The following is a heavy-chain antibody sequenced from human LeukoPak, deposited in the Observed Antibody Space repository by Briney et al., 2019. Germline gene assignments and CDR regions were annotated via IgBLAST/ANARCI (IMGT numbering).Heavy chain of an antibody. Sequence: GGSLRLSCAASGFTVSNNYMSWVRQAPGKGLEWVSVIYGGGSTYYADSVKGRFTISRDNSKNTLYLQMNSLRAEDTAVYYCARGITIFGVVTSFDYWGQGTLVTVSS. J-gene: IGHJ4*02. CDR3: ARGITIFGVVTSFDY. CDR2: IYGGGST. CDR1: GFTVSNNY. V-gene: IGHV3-66*02. D-gene: IGHD3-3*01.